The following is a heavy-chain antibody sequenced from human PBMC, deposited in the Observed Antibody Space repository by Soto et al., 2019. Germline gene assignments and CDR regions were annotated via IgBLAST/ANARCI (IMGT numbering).Heavy chain of an antibody. J-gene: IGHJ6*02. CDR2: INHSGST. CDR1: GGSFSGYY. D-gene: IGHD2-8*02. Sequence: SETLSLTCAVYGGSFSGYYWSWIRQPPGKGLEWIGEINHSGSTNYNPSLKSRVTISVDTSKNQFSLKLSSVTAADTAVYYCARGPVVLGLVYYYYGMDVWGQGSTVTVSS. V-gene: IGHV4-34*01. CDR3: ARGPVVLGLVYYYYGMDV.